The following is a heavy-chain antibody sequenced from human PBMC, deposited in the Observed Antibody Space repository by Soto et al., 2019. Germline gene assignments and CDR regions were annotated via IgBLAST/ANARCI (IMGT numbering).Heavy chain of an antibody. CDR2: ISYDGSNK. D-gene: IGHD2-2*01. CDR1: GFTFSSYG. J-gene: IGHJ6*02. Sequence: GGSLRLSCAASGFTFSSYGMHWVRQAPGKGLEWVAVISYDGSNKYYADSVKGRFTISRDNSKNTLYLQMNSLRAEDTALYYCAKDLNSTDYYYYGMDVWGQGTTVTVSS. CDR3: AKDLNSTDYYYYGMDV. V-gene: IGHV3-30*18.